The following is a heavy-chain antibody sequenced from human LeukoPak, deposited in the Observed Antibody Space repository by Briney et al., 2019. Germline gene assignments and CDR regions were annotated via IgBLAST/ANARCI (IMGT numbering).Heavy chain of an antibody. Sequence: GASVKVSCKASGGTFSSYAISWVRQAPGQGLEWMGGIIPIFGRANYAQKFQGRVTITADESTSTAYMELSSLRSEDTAVYYCARDHGRQWLAPPRSDAFDIWGQGTMVTVSS. D-gene: IGHD6-19*01. CDR1: GGTFSSYA. CDR3: ARDHGRQWLAPPRSDAFDI. V-gene: IGHV1-69*13. J-gene: IGHJ3*02. CDR2: IIPIFGRA.